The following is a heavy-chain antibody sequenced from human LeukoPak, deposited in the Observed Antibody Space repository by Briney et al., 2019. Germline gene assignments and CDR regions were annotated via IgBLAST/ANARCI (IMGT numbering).Heavy chain of an antibody. D-gene: IGHD5-18*01. J-gene: IGHJ4*02. V-gene: IGHV3-74*01. CDR3: AKAAGYSYGYIGY. Sequence: GGSLRLSCAASGFTFSNYWMHWVRQAPGKGLVWVSRINSDGINTSYADSVKGRFTISRDNAKNTLNLQMNSLRAEDTAVYYCAKAAGYSYGYIGYWGQGTLVTVSS. CDR1: GFTFSNYW. CDR2: INSDGINT.